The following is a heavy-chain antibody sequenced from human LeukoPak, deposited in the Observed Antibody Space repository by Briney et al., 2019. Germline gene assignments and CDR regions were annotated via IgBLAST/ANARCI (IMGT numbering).Heavy chain of an antibody. CDR1: GFTFSGYS. CDR2: MNSGPI. CDR3: ARDTYYYDTSGYYINDL. J-gene: IGHJ5*02. D-gene: IGHD3-22*01. Sequence: GGSLRVSCAASGFTFSGYSMNWVRQAPGKGLEWVASMNSGPIYYADSVKGRFTISRDNAKNSLYLQMNSLRAEDTAVYFCARDTYYYDTSGYYINDLWGQGTLVTVSS. V-gene: IGHV3-21*01.